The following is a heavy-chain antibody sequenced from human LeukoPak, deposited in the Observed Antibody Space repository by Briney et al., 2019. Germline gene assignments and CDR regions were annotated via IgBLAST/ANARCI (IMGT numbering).Heavy chain of an antibody. Sequence: SETLSLTCTVSGGSISSYYWSWIRQPAGKGLEWIGRIYTSGSTNYNPSLKSRVTMSVDTSKNQFSLKLSSVTAADTAVYYCAREGYYYDSSGSPLWGRGTLVTVSS. CDR2: IYTSGST. CDR3: AREGYYYDSSGSPL. J-gene: IGHJ4*02. D-gene: IGHD3-22*01. CDR1: GGSISSYY. V-gene: IGHV4-4*07.